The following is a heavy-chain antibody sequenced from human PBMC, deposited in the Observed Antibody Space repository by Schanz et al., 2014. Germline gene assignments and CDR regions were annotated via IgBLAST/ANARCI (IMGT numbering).Heavy chain of an antibody. D-gene: IGHD3-10*01. Sequence: EVQLVESGGGLVKPGGSLRLSCAASGFTFSNYWMSWVRQAPGKGLEWVANIRQEGSEKYYVDSVKGRFTVSRDDAKNSLYLQMNSLRVEDTAVYYCARSEMDRGVIWGYWGQGTLVTVSS. J-gene: IGHJ4*02. V-gene: IGHV3-7*01. CDR3: ARSEMDRGVIWGY. CDR2: IRQEGSEK. CDR1: GFTFSNYW.